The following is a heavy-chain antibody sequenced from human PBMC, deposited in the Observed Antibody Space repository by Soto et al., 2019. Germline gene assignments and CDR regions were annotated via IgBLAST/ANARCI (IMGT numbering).Heavy chain of an antibody. CDR2: IYYSGST. Sequence: SDTLSLTCTFSRCSINNPDYYWTWIRQPPEKGLEWIGYIYYSGSTYYNPSLKSRVTISVDTSMNQFSLNLNSVTAADTAVYYCARNPRYSYGLYYYYGMDVWGQGTTVT. CDR1: RCSINNPDYY. CDR3: ARNPRYSYGLYYYYGMDV. V-gene: IGHV4-30-4*01. J-gene: IGHJ6*02. D-gene: IGHD5-18*01.